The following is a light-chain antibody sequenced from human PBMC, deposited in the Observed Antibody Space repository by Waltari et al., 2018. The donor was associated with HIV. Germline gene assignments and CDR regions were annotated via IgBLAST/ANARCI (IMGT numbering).Light chain of an antibody. CDR1: GPNIGSNY. Sequence: QSVLTQPPSASGTHGQSVTISCSGSGPNIGSNYVYWYQQVPGQAPKLLIFRDRQRPSGVPDRCSASKSGTSASLAISGLRSEDEAHYYCATWDDRENGHGIFGGGTQLTVL. CDR2: RDR. V-gene: IGLV1-47*01. J-gene: IGLJ7*01. CDR3: ATWDDRENGHGI.